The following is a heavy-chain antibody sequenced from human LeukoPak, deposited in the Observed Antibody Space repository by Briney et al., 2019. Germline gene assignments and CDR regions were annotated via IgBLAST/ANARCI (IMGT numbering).Heavy chain of an antibody. CDR1: GGSISSYY. D-gene: IGHD4-23*01. CDR2: IYYSGST. J-gene: IGHJ4*02. CDR3: ARVGGGNPYFDY. Sequence: SETLSLTCTVSGGSISSYYWSWIRQPPGKGLEWIGYIYYSGSTNYNPSLKSRVTISVDTSKNQFSLKLSSVTAADTAVYYCARVGGGNPYFDYWGQGTLFTVSS. V-gene: IGHV4-59*01.